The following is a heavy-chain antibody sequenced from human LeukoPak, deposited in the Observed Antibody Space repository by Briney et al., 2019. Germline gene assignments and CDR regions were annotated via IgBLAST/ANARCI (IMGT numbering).Heavy chain of an antibody. J-gene: IGHJ4*02. CDR1: GYSISSGYY. D-gene: IGHD3-22*01. CDR2: IYHSGST. V-gene: IGHV4-38-2*02. CDR3: ARDGPGRDSSGYYYVGY. Sequence: SETLSLTCTVSGYSISSGYYWGWIRQPPGKGLEWIGSIYHSGSTYYNPSLKRRVTISVDTSKNQFSLKLSSVTAADTAVYYCARDGPGRDSSGYYYVGYWGQGTLVTVSS.